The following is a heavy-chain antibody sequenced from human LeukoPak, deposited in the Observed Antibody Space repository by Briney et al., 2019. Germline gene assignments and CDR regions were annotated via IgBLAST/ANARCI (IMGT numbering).Heavy chain of an antibody. Sequence: GGSLRLSCAASGFTFSSYAMSWVRQAPGKGLEWVSAISGSGGSTYYADSVKGRFTISRDNSRNTLYLQMNSLRPEDTAMYYCARYERFGFDYWGQGTLVTVSS. CDR2: ISGSGGST. D-gene: IGHD3-10*01. CDR1: GFTFSSYA. CDR3: ARYERFGFDY. V-gene: IGHV3-23*01. J-gene: IGHJ4*02.